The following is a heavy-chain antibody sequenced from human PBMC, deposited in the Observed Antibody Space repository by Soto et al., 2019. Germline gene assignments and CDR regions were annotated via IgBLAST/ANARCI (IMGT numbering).Heavy chain of an antibody. CDR2: IYWDDDK. D-gene: IGHD7-27*01. Sequence: QITLKESGPTLVKPTQTLTLTCTFSGFSLSTTGVGVGWIRQPPGKALEGLALIYWDDDKRYSPSLTNKLTIPKDTYKTHVVLKMTNMHPVDTGTYLCAYRPSLDWGHFDSWGQGTLVTVSS. V-gene: IGHV2-5*02. J-gene: IGHJ4*02. CDR1: GFSLSTTGVG. CDR3: AYRPSLDWGHFDS.